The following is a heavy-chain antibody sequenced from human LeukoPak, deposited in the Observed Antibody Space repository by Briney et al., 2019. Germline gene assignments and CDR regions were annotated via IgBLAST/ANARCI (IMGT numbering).Heavy chain of an antibody. CDR1: GFTFSSYA. CDR2: ISYDGSNK. D-gene: IGHD6-19*01. V-gene: IGHV3-30-3*01. CDR3: AREAVAGTRPRGYFDY. J-gene: IGHJ4*02. Sequence: PGGSLRLSCAASGFTFSSYAMHWVRQAPGKGLEWVAVISYDGSNKYYADSVKGRFTISRDNSKNTLYLQMNSLRAEDTAVYYCAREAVAGTRPRGYFDYWGQGTLVTVSS.